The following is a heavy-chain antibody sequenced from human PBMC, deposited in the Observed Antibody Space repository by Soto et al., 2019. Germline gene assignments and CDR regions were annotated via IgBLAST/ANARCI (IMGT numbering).Heavy chain of an antibody. CDR2: INPNGGST. D-gene: IGHD2-2*01. J-gene: IGHJ6*02. Sequence: ASVKVFGKTPGDTFTSDDLNWVRQAPGQGLGWRGVINPNGGSTKYAQKFQGRITMTRDTSRSTVYMELSSLRSEDTAVYYCARGGRVVVPASGIDYYYGMDVWGQGTTVTVSS. V-gene: IGHV1-46*01. CDR1: GDTFTSDD. CDR3: ARGGRVVVPASGIDYYYGMDV.